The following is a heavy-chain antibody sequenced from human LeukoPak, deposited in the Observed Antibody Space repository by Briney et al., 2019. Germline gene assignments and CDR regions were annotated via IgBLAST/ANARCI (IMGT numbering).Heavy chain of an antibody. D-gene: IGHD2-2*01. CDR2: INAYNGNT. CDR1: GYTFTGNG. CDR3: ARAGYCSGAACYAEGIDY. Sequence: ASVKVSCKASGYTFTGNGITWVRQAPGQGLEWMGWINAYNGNTVYAQMFEGRVTLITDTSTTTAYMELTNLRSDDTAVYYCARAGYCSGAACYAEGIDYWGQGTLVTVSS. V-gene: IGHV1-18*01. J-gene: IGHJ4*02.